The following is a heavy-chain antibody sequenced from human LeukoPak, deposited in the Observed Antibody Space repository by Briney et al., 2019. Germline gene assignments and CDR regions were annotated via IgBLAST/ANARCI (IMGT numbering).Heavy chain of an antibody. CDR1: GGTLSSYA. V-gene: IGHV1-69*06. D-gene: IGHD5-18*01. CDR3: ARVTHTELSTWFDP. J-gene: IGHJ5*02. Sequence: ASVKVSCKASGGTLSSYAISWVRQAPGQGLEWMGGIIPIFGTANYAQKFQGRVTITADKSTSTAYMELSSLRSEDTAVYYCARVTHTELSTWFDPWGQGTLVTVSS. CDR2: IIPIFGTA.